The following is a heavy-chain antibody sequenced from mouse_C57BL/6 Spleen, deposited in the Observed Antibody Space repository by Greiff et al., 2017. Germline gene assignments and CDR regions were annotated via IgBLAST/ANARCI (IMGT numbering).Heavy chain of an antibody. Sequence: QVQLQQPGTELVKPGASVKLSCKASGYTFTSYWMHWVKQRPGQGLEWIGNINPSNGGTNYNEKFKRKATLTVDKSSSTAYMQLSSLTSEDSAVYYCARTLIYYYGSSYELDFDYWGQGTTLTVSS. V-gene: IGHV1-53*01. CDR3: ARTLIYYYGSSYELDFDY. D-gene: IGHD1-1*01. CDR1: GYTFTSYW. CDR2: INPSNGGT. J-gene: IGHJ2*01.